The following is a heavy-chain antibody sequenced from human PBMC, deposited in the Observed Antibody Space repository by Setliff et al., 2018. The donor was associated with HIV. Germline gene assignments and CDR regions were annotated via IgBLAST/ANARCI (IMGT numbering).Heavy chain of an antibody. V-gene: IGHV4-34*01. D-gene: IGHD6-19*01. CDR1: GGSFSGYY. CDR2: VTHSGRT. J-gene: IGHJ4*02. CDR3: ARGVRDNSGWSSYYFDY. Sequence: ETLFLTCAVSGGSFSGYYWSWIRQPPGKGLEWIGEVTHSGRTNYNPSLESRVTTSVDTSKKQFSRRLTSVTAADTAVYYCARGVRDNSGWSSYYFDYWGQGTLVTVSS.